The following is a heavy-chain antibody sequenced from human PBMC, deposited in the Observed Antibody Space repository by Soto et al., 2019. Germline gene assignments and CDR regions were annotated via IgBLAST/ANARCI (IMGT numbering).Heavy chain of an antibody. Sequence: TLXLTDAGSGGCCRSDYRTWVREPPGKGLEWIWEINHSGSTNYNPSLKSRVTISVDTSKNQFSLKLSSVTAADTAVYYCARCRISSSWSINIYYYYGIDVWGQATTVTGPS. CDR3: ARCRISSSWSINIYYYYGIDV. CDR1: GGCCRSDY. V-gene: IGHV4-34*01. CDR2: INHSGST. D-gene: IGHD6-13*01. J-gene: IGHJ6*02.